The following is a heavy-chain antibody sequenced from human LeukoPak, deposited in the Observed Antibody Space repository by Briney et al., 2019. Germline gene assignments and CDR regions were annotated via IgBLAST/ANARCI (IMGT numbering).Heavy chain of an antibody. CDR1: GFTFSSYA. CDR3: ARDNGYCSSTSCYYWFDP. Sequence: GGSLRLSCAASGFTFSSYAMHWVRQAPGMGLEWVAVISYDGSNKYYADSVKGRFTISRDNSKNTLYLQMNSLRAEDTAVYYCARDNGYCSSTSCYYWFDPWGQGTLVTVSS. CDR2: ISYDGSNK. J-gene: IGHJ5*02. D-gene: IGHD2-2*03. V-gene: IGHV3-30-3*01.